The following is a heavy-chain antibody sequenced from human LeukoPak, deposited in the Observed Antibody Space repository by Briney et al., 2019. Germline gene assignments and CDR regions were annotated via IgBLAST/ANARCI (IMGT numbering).Heavy chain of an antibody. Sequence: GGSLRLSCAASGFTFSSYSMNWVRQAPGKGLEWVSSISSSSSYIYYADSVKSRFTISRDNAKNSLYLQMNSLRAEDTAVYYCARGQYQLLVDYWGQGTLVTVSS. CDR1: GFTFSSYS. J-gene: IGHJ4*02. CDR3: ARGQYQLLVDY. D-gene: IGHD2-2*01. CDR2: ISSSSSYI. V-gene: IGHV3-21*01.